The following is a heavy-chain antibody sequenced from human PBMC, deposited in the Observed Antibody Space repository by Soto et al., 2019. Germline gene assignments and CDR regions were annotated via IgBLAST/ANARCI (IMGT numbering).Heavy chain of an antibody. V-gene: IGHV3-21*01. Sequence: EVQRVESGGGLVKPGGSLRLSCAASGFTFSSYSMNWFRQAPGKGLEWVSSISSASTSIYYADSVKGRFTISRDNAKNSLYLQMNSLGAEDTAVYYCARARGSATGYDDYWGQGTLVTVSS. J-gene: IGHJ4*02. CDR1: GFTFSSYS. CDR3: ARARGSATGYDDY. CDR2: ISSASTSI. D-gene: IGHD2-15*01.